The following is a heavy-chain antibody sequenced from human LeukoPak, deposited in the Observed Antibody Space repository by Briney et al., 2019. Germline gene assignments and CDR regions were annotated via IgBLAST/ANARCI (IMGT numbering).Heavy chain of an antibody. D-gene: IGHD5-18*01. V-gene: IGHV4-59*12. J-gene: IGHJ4*02. CDR2: IYYSGST. Sequence: SETLSLTCTVSGGSISSYYWSWIRQPPGKGLEWIGYIYYSGSTNYNPSLKSRVTISVDTSKNQFSLKLSSVTAADTAVYYCAREDTAMAYWGQGTLVTVSS. CDR3: AREDTAMAY. CDR1: GGSISSYY.